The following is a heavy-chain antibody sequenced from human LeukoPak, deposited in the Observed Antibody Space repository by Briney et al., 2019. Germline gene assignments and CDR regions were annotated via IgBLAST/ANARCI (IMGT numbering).Heavy chain of an antibody. V-gene: IGHV3-23*01. J-gene: IGHJ4*02. Sequence: PGGSLRLSCAASGFTFSSYAMSWVRQAPGKWLEWVSAISGSGGSTYYADSVKGRFTISRDNSKNTLYLQMNSLRAEDTAVYYCAKVKRPDYYGSGSYSDYWGQGTLVTVSS. D-gene: IGHD3-10*01. CDR1: GFTFSSYA. CDR2: ISGSGGST. CDR3: AKVKRPDYYGSGSYSDY.